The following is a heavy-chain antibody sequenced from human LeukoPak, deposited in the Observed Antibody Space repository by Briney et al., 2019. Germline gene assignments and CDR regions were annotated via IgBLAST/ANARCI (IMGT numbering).Heavy chain of an antibody. Sequence: SETLSLTCTVSGGSISSSSYYWGWIRQPPGKGLEWIGSIYYSGSTYYNPSLESRVTISVDTSKNQFSLKLSSVTAADTAVYYCARAAGRGGSRHYYYYMDVWGKGTTVTVSS. J-gene: IGHJ6*03. CDR1: GGSISSSSYY. CDR2: IYYSGST. CDR3: ARAAGRGGSRHYYYYMDV. D-gene: IGHD2-15*01. V-gene: IGHV4-39*07.